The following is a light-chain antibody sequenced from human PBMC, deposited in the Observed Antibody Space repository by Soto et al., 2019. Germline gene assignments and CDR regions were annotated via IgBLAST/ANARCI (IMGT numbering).Light chain of an antibody. Sequence: QSALTLHASLSGSPGQSVTISCTACSNDVGGYNYVSWYQQHPGQAPKLIIYEVSDRPSGVSPRFSGSKSGNTASLTISGLQVEDEADYFCTSYTSTIPYVFGSGTTVTVL. CDR1: SNDVGGYNY. CDR3: TSYTSTIPYV. V-gene: IGLV2-14*01. CDR2: EVS. J-gene: IGLJ1*01.